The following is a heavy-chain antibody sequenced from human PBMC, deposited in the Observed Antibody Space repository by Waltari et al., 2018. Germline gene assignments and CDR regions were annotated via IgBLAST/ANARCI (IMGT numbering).Heavy chain of an antibody. CDR3: VKALFASGMKYGVDV. V-gene: IGHV3-23*01. CDR2: ITSDGTDT. D-gene: IGHD1-1*01. CDR1: GFTFTNFY. Sequence: EVQLLESGGGLVQPGGSLRLSCIASGFTFTNFYLCWVRQASGKGLEWVSHITSDGTDTYYADSVKGRFTVSRDDSRKTLFLHMSSLRAADTALYYCVKALFASGMKYGVDVWGQGTRVTVSS. J-gene: IGHJ6*02.